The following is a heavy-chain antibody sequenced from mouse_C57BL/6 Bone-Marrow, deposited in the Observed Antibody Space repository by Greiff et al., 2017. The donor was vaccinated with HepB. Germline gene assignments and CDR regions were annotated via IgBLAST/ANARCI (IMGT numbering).Heavy chain of an antibody. V-gene: IGHV14-4*01. CDR3: TTDDGYSGY. CDR1: GFNIKDDY. CDR2: IDPENGDT. J-gene: IGHJ2*01. D-gene: IGHD2-3*01. Sequence: VQLQQSGAELVRPGASVKLSCTASGFNIKDDYMHRVKQRPEQGLEWIGWIDPENGDTEYASKFQGKATITADTSSNTAYLQLSSLTSEDTAVYYCTTDDGYSGYWGQGTTLTVSS.